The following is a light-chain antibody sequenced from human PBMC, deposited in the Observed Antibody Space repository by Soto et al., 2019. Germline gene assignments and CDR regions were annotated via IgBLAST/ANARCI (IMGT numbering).Light chain of an antibody. J-gene: IGLJ1*01. CDR3: QSDASSMNGMYV. CDR2: DVS. Sequence: QSALTQPRSVSGSRGQSVTISCAGTSSDVGGYSYLSWYQQHPGKGPKLMIYDVSKRPSGVPDRFSGSKSGNTASLTISGLQAEDEADYFCQSDASSMNGMYVFATGTKATVL. V-gene: IGLV2-11*01. CDR1: SSDVGGYSY.